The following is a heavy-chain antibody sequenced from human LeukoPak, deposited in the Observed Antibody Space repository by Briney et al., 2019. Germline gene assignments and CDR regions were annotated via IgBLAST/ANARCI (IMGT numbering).Heavy chain of an antibody. CDR3: AKDASDYYDRRARGAFDI. CDR1: GFTFSSYA. V-gene: IGHV3-23*01. J-gene: IGHJ3*02. D-gene: IGHD3-22*01. Sequence: GGSLRLSCAASGFTFSSYAMSWVRQAPGKGLEWVSAISGSGGSTYYADSVKGRFTISRDNSKNTLYLQMNSLRAEDTAVYYCAKDASDYYDRRARGAFDIWGQGTMVTVSS. CDR2: ISGSGGST.